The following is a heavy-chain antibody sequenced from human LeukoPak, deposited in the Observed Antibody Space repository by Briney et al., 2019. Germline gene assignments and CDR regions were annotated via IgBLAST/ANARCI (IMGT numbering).Heavy chain of an antibody. D-gene: IGHD3-3*01. CDR1: GDSISSNSW. Sequence: PSETLSLTCAVSGDSISSNSWWSWVRLPPGMGVEWIGEIYHSGSTNYNPSLKSRVTISVDKSKNQFSLKLRSVTAADTAVYYCARKGLRSGYVPLDYWGQGTLVTVSS. J-gene: IGHJ4*02. CDR3: ARKGLRSGYVPLDY. V-gene: IGHV4-4*02. CDR2: IYHSGST.